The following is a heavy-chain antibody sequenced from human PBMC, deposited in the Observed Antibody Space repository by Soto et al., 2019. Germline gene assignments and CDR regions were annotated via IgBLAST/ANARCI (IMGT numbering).Heavy chain of an antibody. Sequence: SETLSLTCAVYGVSFSGYYWSWIRQPPGKGLEWIGEINHSGSTNYNPSLKSRVTISVDTSKNQFSLKLSSVTAADTAVYYCARASYSGSYIDYWGQGTLVTVSS. J-gene: IGHJ4*02. CDR1: GVSFSGYY. D-gene: IGHD1-26*01. V-gene: IGHV4-34*01. CDR2: INHSGST. CDR3: ARASYSGSYIDY.